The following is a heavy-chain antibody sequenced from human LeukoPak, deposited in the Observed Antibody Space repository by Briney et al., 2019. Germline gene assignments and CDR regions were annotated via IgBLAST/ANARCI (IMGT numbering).Heavy chain of an antibody. J-gene: IGHJ6*03. CDR3: AKDTSAWWYHRAYMNV. CDR2: ISGSGDKT. D-gene: IGHD2-15*01. V-gene: IGHV3-23*01. CDR1: GFTFIDYA. Sequence: GGSLRLSCAASGFTFIDYAMSWVRQAPGGGLEWVSAISGSGDKTFHADSVKGRFTGSRDNSKNTLSLQMSSLRVEDSAVYFCAKDTSAWWYHRAYMNVWGTGTPVTVSS.